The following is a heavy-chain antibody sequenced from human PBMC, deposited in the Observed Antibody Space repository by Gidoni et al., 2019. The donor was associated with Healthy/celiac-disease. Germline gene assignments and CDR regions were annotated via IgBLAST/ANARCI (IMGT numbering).Heavy chain of an antibody. D-gene: IGHD3-16*01. CDR1: GFTFSSYS. J-gene: IGHJ3*02. CDR2: ISSSSSYI. CDR3: ARDRTPLGPSDAFDI. V-gene: IGHV3-21*01. Sequence: EVQLVESGGGLVKTGGSLRLSCAASGFTFSSYSMNWVRQAPGKGLEWVSSISSSSSYIYYADSVKGRFTISRDNAKNSLYLQMNSLRAEDTAVYYCARDRTPLGPSDAFDIWGQGTMVTVSS.